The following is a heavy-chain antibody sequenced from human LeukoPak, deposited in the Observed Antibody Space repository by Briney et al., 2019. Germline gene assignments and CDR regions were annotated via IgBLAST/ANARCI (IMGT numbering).Heavy chain of an antibody. CDR3: AREVSSRIDFDY. CDR2: ISYDGSNK. Sequence: PGRSLRLSCAASGFTFSSYAMHWVRQAPGKGLEWVADISYDGSNKYYADSVKGRFTISRDKSKNTLYLQMNSLRAEDTAVYYCAREVSSRIDFDYWGQGTLVTVSS. D-gene: IGHD6-13*01. V-gene: IGHV3-30*04. CDR1: GFTFSSYA. J-gene: IGHJ4*02.